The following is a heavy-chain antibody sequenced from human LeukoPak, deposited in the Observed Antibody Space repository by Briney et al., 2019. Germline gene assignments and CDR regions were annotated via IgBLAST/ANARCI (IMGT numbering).Heavy chain of an antibody. Sequence: SETLSLTCTVSGYSISSNYFWGWIRQPPGKGLEWIGSIHHSGSTYYNPSLKSRVTISVDTSKNQFSLKLSSVTAADTALYNCAGSPRTYEDYMDVWGKGTTVTVSS. CDR2: IHHSGST. CDR3: AGSPRTYEDYMDV. J-gene: IGHJ6*03. V-gene: IGHV4-38-2*02. D-gene: IGHD3-22*01. CDR1: GYSISSNYF.